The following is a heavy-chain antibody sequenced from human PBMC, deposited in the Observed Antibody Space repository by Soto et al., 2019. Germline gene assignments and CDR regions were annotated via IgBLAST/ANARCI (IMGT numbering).Heavy chain of an antibody. D-gene: IGHD2-2*02. CDR3: ARDFLYCSSTSCYTFDP. V-gene: IGHV4-4*07. Sequence: PSETLSLTCTVSGGSISSYYWRWIRQPAGKGLEWIGRIYTSGSTNYNPSLKSRVTMSVDTSKNQFSLKLSSVTAADTAVYYCARDFLYCSSTSCYTFDPWGQGTLVTVSS. J-gene: IGHJ5*02. CDR2: IYTSGST. CDR1: GGSISSYY.